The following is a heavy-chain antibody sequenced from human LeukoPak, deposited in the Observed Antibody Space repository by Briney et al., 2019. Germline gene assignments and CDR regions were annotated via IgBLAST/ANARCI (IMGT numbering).Heavy chain of an antibody. CDR2: IGTAGDT. CDR3: ARESDYGDYFDY. Sequence: PGGSLRLSCAASGFTFSSYNMHWVRQATGKGLEWVSAIGTAGDTYYPGSGKGRFTISRENAKNSLYLQMNSLRAGDTAVYYCARESDYGDYFDYWGQGTLVTVSS. D-gene: IGHD3-16*01. V-gene: IGHV3-13*01. CDR1: GFTFSSYN. J-gene: IGHJ4*02.